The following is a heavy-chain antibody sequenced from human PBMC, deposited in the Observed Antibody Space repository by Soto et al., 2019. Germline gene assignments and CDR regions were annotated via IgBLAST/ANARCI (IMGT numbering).Heavy chain of an antibody. CDR3: ARRGPGTSFDY. CDR1: GFTFSSYA. V-gene: IGHV3-23*01. D-gene: IGHD6-13*01. J-gene: IGHJ4*02. Sequence: EVQLLESGGGLVQPGGSLRLSCAASGFTFSSYAMSWVRQAPGKGLEWVSVISGSGDSTYYADSVKGRFTISRDNSKNTLYLQMNSMRAADTSVYSCARRGPGTSFDYWGQGTLVTVS. CDR2: ISGSGDST.